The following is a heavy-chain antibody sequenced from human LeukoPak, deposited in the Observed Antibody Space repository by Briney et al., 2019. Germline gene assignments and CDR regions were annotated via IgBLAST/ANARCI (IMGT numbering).Heavy chain of an antibody. CDR1: GYRLTASQ. D-gene: IGHD4-23*01. CDR3: ARGVTRYNWFDP. CDR2: IYPADSDT. Sequence: ESLKIYCKGSGYRLTASQIGWVRQMPGKGLEWMGIIYPADSDTYYSPSFQGQVTISDDNCISTAYLQWRSLKASDTATYYCARGVTRYNWFDPWGQGTLVTVSS. J-gene: IGHJ5*02. V-gene: IGHV5-51*01.